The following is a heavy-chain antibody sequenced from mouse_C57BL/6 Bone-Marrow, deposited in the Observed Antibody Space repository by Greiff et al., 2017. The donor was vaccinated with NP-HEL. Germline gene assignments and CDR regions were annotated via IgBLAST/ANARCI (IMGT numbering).Heavy chain of an antibody. V-gene: IGHV5-17*01. CDR1: GFTFSDYG. J-gene: IGHJ1*03. CDR3: ARGNYSNYGWYFDV. Sequence: EVKVVESGGGLVKPGGSLKLSCAASGFTFSDYGMHWVRQAPEKGLEWVAYISSGSSTIYYADTVKGRFTISRDNAKNTLFLQMTSLRSEDTAMYYCARGNYSNYGWYFDVWGTGTTVTVSS. CDR2: ISSGSSTI. D-gene: IGHD2-5*01.